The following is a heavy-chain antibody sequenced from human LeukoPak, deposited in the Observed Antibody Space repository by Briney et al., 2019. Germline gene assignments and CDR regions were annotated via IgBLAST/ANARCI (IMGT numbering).Heavy chain of an antibody. CDR1: GGSISSGSYY. CDR3: ARASSYGFFVIDY. V-gene: IGHV4-61*02. J-gene: IGHJ4*02. Sequence: SQTLSLTCTVSGGSISSGSYYWSWIRQPAGKGLEWIGRIYTSGSTNYNPSLKIRVTISVDTSKNQFSLKLSSVTAADTAVYYCARASSYGFFVIDYWGQGTLVTVSS. D-gene: IGHD5-18*01. CDR2: IYTSGST.